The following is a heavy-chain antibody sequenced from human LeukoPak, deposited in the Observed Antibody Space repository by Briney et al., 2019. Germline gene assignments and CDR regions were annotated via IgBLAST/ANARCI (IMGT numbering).Heavy chain of an antibody. J-gene: IGHJ6*02. CDR1: GFTLSSYG. Sequence: GRSLRLSCAASGFTLSSYGMHWVRQAPGKGLEWVAVISYDGSNKYYADSVKGRFTISRDNSKDTLYLQMNSPRAEDTAVYYCARGAPIWYNDILTGYYREGLDVWGQGTTVTVSS. V-gene: IGHV3-30*03. CDR3: ARGAPIWYNDILTGYYREGLDV. D-gene: IGHD3-9*01. CDR2: ISYDGSNK.